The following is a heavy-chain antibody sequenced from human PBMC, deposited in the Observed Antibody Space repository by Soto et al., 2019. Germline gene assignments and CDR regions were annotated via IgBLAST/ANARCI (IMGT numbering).Heavy chain of an antibody. D-gene: IGHD4-4*01. CDR1: GASISSGGYY. CDR3: AKSYSTSGDGFDY. J-gene: IGHJ4*01. CDR2: IYYSGNT. V-gene: IGHV4-31*03. Sequence: PSETLSLTCTVSGASISSGGYYWSWIRQHPGKGLEWIGYIYYSGNTYYNPSLKSRVTISIDTSKNQFSLDLSSVTAADTAVYYCAKSYSTSGDGFDYWGHRTLVTASS.